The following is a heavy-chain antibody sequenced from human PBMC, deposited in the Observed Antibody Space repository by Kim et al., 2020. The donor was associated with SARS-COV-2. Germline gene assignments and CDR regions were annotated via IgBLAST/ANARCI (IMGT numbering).Heavy chain of an antibody. CDR2: IYYTGST. J-gene: IGHJ4*02. Sequence: SEILSLTCTVSGASITSYYWSWIRQPPGKGLEWIGYIYYTGSTTYNPSLKSRVTISIDTSKNQFSLRLSSVTATDTAVYYCATTHGYNSPFDYWGQGTLVTVSS. D-gene: IGHD5-12*01. CDR1: GASITSYY. CDR3: ATTHGYNSPFDY. V-gene: IGHV4-59*08.